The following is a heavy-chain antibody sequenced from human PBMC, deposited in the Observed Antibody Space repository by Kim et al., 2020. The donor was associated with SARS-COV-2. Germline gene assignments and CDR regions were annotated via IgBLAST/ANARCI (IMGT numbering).Heavy chain of an antibody. CDR3: AESSGWYSRQFDP. Sequence: SETLSLTCTVSGGSISSSSYYWGWIRQPPGKGLEWIGSIYYSGSTYYNPSLKSRVTISVDTSKNQFSLKLSSVTAADTAVYYCAESSGWYSRQFDPWGQGTLVTVSS. J-gene: IGHJ5*02. V-gene: IGHV4-39*01. CDR2: IYYSGST. CDR1: GGSISSSSYY. D-gene: IGHD6-19*01.